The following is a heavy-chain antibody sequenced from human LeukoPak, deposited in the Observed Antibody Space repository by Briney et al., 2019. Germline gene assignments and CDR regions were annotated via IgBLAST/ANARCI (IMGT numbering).Heavy chain of an antibody. Sequence: YPSETLSPTCAVYGGSFSGYYWSWIRQPPGKGLEWIGEINHSGSTNYNPSLKSRVTISVDTSKNQFSLKLSSVTAADTAVYYRAREGYSYGYLYWGQGTLVTVSS. J-gene: IGHJ4*02. CDR1: GGSFSGYY. D-gene: IGHD5-18*01. CDR3: AREGYSYGYLY. CDR2: INHSGST. V-gene: IGHV4-34*01.